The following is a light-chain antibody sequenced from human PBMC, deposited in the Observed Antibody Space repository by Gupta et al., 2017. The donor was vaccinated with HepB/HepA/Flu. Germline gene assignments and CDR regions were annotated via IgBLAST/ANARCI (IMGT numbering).Light chain of an antibody. Sequence: AIQMTQSPSSLSASVGDRVTITCRASQGIKKDLAWYQHKPGKAPKLLIFAASSLQTGVPSRFSGSGSGTDFTLTISSLQPEDFATYYCPQYYSSPRTFGEGTKVEVK. CDR3: PQYYSSPRT. CDR2: AAS. CDR1: QGIKKD. J-gene: IGKJ1*01. V-gene: IGKV1-6*01.